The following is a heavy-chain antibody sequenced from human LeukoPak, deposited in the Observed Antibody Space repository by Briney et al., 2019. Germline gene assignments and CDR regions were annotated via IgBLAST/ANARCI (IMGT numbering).Heavy chain of an antibody. V-gene: IGHV3-23*01. CDR3: AKSPRQGSITMEY. J-gene: IGHJ4*02. CDR1: GFTFSTNV. CDR2: ISGSGGST. D-gene: IGHD3-3*01. Sequence: GGSLRLSCAASGFTFSTNVMTWVRQAPGKGLEWVSAISGSGGSTYYADSVKGRFTISRDNSKNTLYLQMNSLRAEDTAIYYCAKSPRQGSITMEYWGQGTLVTVSS.